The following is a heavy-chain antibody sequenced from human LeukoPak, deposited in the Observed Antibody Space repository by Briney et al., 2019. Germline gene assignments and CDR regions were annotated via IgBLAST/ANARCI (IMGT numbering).Heavy chain of an antibody. Sequence: SETLSLTCTVSGASISGYFWSWIRQPPGKGLEWIGYISSSGNTNYNPSLKSRVTISLDTSKNQFSLKLSSVTAADTAVYYCARGQAHRYSGSLSDAFDIWGQGTMVTVSS. CDR2: ISSSGNT. J-gene: IGHJ3*02. CDR1: GASISGYF. V-gene: IGHV4-59*01. D-gene: IGHD1-26*01. CDR3: ARGQAHRYSGSLSDAFDI.